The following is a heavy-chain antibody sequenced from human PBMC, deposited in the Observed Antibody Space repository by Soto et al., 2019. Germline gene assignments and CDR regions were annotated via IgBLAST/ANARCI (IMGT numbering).Heavy chain of an antibody. CDR1: GGSISSSSYY. D-gene: IGHD3-10*01. CDR3: AIRPSYGSGSYYTDY. CDR2: IYYSGST. Sequence: LTCTVSGGSISSSSYYWGWIRQPPGKGLEWIGSIYYSGSTYYNPSLKSRVTISVDTSKNQFSLKLSSVTAADTAVYYCAIRPSYGSGSYYTDYWGQGTLVTVSS. J-gene: IGHJ4*02. V-gene: IGHV4-39*01.